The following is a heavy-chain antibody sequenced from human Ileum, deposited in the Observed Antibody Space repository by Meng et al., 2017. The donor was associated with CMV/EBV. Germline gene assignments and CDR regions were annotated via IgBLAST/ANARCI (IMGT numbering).Heavy chain of an antibody. CDR2: IHPSGST. V-gene: IGHV4-34*01. CDR1: GGSFSNYY. J-gene: IGHJ5*02. D-gene: IGHD5-24*01. Sequence: QEHLHQVGAVLLKPPKTLSPTCGDYGGSFSNYYWRWIRQSPGKGVEWIGEIHPSGSTYYNPSLNSRVTMSVDTSKNQFSLNLRSVTAADTAVYYCSRGADAYKSGRSWGQGTLVTVSS. CDR3: SRGADAYKSGRS.